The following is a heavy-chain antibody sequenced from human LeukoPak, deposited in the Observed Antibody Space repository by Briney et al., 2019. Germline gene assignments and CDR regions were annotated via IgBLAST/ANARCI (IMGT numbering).Heavy chain of an antibody. CDR1: GYTFTGYY. CDR3: ARDAAYYYGSGNPEASYYYMDG. CDR2: INPNSGGT. D-gene: IGHD3-10*01. Sequence: ASVKVSCKASGYTFTGYYMHGVRQAPGQGLAWMGWINPNSGGTNYVQKFRGRVTMTRDTSISTAYMELSRLRSDDTAVYYRARDAAYYYGSGNPEASYYYMDGWGKGTTVTVSS. J-gene: IGHJ6*03. V-gene: IGHV1-2*02.